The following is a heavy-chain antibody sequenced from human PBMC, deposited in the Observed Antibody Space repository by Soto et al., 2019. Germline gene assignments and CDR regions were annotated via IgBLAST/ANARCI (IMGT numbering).Heavy chain of an antibody. CDR2: IYPGDSET. CDR3: ARHDVITGIKFAFDI. D-gene: IGHD1-20*01. J-gene: IGHJ3*02. Sequence: PGESLKISCKGSGYSFSRYWIGWVRQMPGKGLEWMGIIYPGDSETRYSPSFQGQVTMSADKSISTAYLQWSSLKASDTAIYYCARHDVITGIKFAFDIWGQGTRVTVAS. CDR1: GYSFSRYW. V-gene: IGHV5-51*01.